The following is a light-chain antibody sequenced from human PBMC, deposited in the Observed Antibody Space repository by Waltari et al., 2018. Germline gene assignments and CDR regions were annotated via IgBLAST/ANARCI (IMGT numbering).Light chain of an antibody. J-gene: IGLJ3*02. Sequence: QLVLTQSPSASASLGASVKLPCTLSTGPTSDVIPVLHEQPEKGPRYLMRVNSDGSHSRGDEIPDRCSCSSSGAERYLTISSLQSEDEADYYCQTGGHGTWVFGGGTKLTVL. CDR3: QTGGHGTWV. CDR2: VNSDGSH. CDR1: TGPTSDV. V-gene: IGLV4-69*01.